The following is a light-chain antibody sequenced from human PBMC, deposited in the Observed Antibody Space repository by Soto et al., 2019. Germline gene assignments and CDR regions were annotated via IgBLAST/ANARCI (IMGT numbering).Light chain of an antibody. CDR1: QSVSSTS. Sequence: DIVLTQSPGTLSLSPGERATLSCRASQSVSSTSLAWYQQKPGQAPSLLIYGAYSRATGIPERFSGSGSGTDFTLTIRSLQPEDFATYFCQQTSSNPRTFGQGTKVDIK. CDR3: QQTSSNPRT. CDR2: GAY. V-gene: IGKV3-20*01. J-gene: IGKJ1*01.